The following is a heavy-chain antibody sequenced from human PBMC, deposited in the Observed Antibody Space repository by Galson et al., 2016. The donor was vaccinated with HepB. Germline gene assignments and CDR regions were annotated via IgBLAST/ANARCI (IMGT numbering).Heavy chain of an antibody. Sequence: SLRLSCAASGFTVSSTYMNWVRQAPGKGLEWVSIIYSGGTTYQADSVKGRLTLSSDNSNNTLYLQMNGLRHEDTAVYYCAGRGASSSSWYSDYQYGMDVWGQGTTVTVSS. CDR2: IYSGGTT. CDR1: GFTVSSTY. V-gene: IGHV3-66*01. D-gene: IGHD6-13*01. J-gene: IGHJ6*02. CDR3: AGRGASSSSWYSDYQYGMDV.